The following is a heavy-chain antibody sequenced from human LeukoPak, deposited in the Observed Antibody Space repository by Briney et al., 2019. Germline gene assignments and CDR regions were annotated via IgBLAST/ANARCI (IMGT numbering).Heavy chain of an antibody. J-gene: IGHJ4*02. CDR1: GLMFSDYG. D-gene: IGHD1-26*01. CDR2: VSSGTTYI. V-gene: IGHV3-21*01. Sequence: GGSLGLSGEAPGLMFSDYGMDWFRQAPGKGLDWAPSVSSGTTYIHYADSVKGRFTMSRDNAKNSLYLQMNSLRAEDTAVYYCARGIVGTTETTFDYWGQGTLVTVSS. CDR3: ARGIVGTTETTFDY.